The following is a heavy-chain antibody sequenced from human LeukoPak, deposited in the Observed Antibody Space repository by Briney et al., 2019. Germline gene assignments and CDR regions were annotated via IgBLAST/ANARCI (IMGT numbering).Heavy chain of an antibody. CDR2: ISAYNGYT. CDR3: ARGAVLPVASFDP. J-gene: IGHJ5*02. Sequence: ASVKVSCKASGYTFSSYGISWVRQAPGQGLEWMGWISAYNGYTNYAQHLQGRVTITTDTSASTAYMELRSLRSDDTAVYFCARGAVLPVASFDPWGQGTLVTVFS. CDR1: GYTFSSYG. D-gene: IGHD6-19*01. V-gene: IGHV1-18*01.